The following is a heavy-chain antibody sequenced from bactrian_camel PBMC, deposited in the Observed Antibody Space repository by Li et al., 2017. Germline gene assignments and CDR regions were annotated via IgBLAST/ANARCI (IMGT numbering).Heavy chain of an antibody. D-gene: IGHD3*01. CDR3: AAGSSSGRDSWSWVNSGRGLSENEYDY. Sequence: QLVESGGGLVQPGGSLRLSCVVSGITFRAYSMSWVRQAPGKGLEWLSLINSDAVTTYYADSVKGRFTISRDNAKNTVYLQMNSLKPEDTAMYYCAAGSSSGRDSWSWVNSGRGLSENEYDYWGQGTQVTVS. J-gene: IGHJ4*01. CDR2: INSDAVTT. CDR1: GITFRAYS. V-gene: IGHV3S25*01.